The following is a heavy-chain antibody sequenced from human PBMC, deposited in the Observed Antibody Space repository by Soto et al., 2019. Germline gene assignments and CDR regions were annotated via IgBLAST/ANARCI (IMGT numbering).Heavy chain of an antibody. Sequence: SXTLSLPCTVSGGTMSSSHYWTGIRQTPGKGLEWIGYIYYTGSANYNPSLQSRVTISLDTSKNQFSLKLSSVTAADTAMYYCASQHYYDSSGYYVVYWGQGTLVTVSS. CDR2: IYYTGSA. V-gene: IGHV4-59*08. CDR3: ASQHYYDSSGYYVVY. D-gene: IGHD3-22*01. CDR1: GGTMSSSHY. J-gene: IGHJ4*02.